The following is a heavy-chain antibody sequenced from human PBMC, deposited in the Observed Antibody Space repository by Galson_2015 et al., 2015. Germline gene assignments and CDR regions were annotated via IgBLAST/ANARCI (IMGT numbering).Heavy chain of an antibody. V-gene: IGHV3-74*01. CDR3: ARGNYGYCFDL. CDR2: INSDGTTT. D-gene: IGHD3-10*01. J-gene: IGHJ5*02. CDR1: GFTFSSFW. Sequence: SLRLSCAASGFTFSSFWMHWVRQVPGKGLVWVSHINSDGTTTNYAGSVKGRFSISRDNAKNTLYLQINSLRAEDTAVFYCARGNYGYCFDLWGQGTLVTVSS.